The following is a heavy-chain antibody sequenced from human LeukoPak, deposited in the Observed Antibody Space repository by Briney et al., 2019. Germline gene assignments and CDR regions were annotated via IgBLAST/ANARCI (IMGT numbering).Heavy chain of an antibody. Sequence: SETLSLTCTVSGGSISSYYWSWLRQPAGKGLEWIGRIYTSGSTNYNPSLKSRVTMSVDTSKNQFSLKLSSVTAADTAVYYCARDAIVVVPAAMSHWFDPWGQGTLVTVSS. CDR2: IYTSGST. D-gene: IGHD2-2*01. CDR3: ARDAIVVVPAAMSHWFDP. CDR1: GGSISSYY. J-gene: IGHJ5*02. V-gene: IGHV4-4*07.